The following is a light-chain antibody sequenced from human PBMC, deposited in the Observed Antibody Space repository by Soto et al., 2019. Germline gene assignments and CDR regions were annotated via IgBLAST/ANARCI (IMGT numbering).Light chain of an antibody. CDR2: DAS. V-gene: IGKV3-11*01. CDR3: QQRSR. J-gene: IGKJ4*01. Sequence: NVLTQSPATLSLSPGESATLSCRASQSSSGYLAWYQQKPGQPPRLLIYDASTRAPGIPARFSGSGSGTDYTLTITSLEPEDFAVYYCQQRSRFAGGTQ. CDR1: QSSSGY.